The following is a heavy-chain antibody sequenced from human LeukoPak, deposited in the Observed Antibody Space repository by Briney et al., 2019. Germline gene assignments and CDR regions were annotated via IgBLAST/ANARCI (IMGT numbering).Heavy chain of an antibody. Sequence: SETPSLTCTVSGGSISSGVYYWSWIRQHPGKGLEWIGYIYYSGSTYYNPSLKSRVTISVDTSKNQFSLKLSSVTAADTAVYYCARMSDLEWLSNWFDPWGQGTLVTVSS. CDR1: GGSISSGVYY. J-gene: IGHJ5*02. CDR3: ARMSDLEWLSNWFDP. V-gene: IGHV4-31*03. CDR2: IYYSGST. D-gene: IGHD3-3*01.